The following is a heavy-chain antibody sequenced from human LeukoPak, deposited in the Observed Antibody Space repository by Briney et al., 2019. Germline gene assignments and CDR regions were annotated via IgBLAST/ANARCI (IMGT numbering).Heavy chain of an antibody. CDR1: GGSFSGYY. CDR3: ARTPQDFYYMDV. Sequence: SESLTLTCAVYGGSFSGYYWNWIRQPPGKGLEWIGEINHSGSTNYNPSLKSGVTISVDTSKNQFSLKLSSVTAADPAVYYCARTPQDFYYMDVGGEGTTVTVSS. V-gene: IGHV4-34*01. CDR2: INHSGST. J-gene: IGHJ6*03. D-gene: IGHD2-15*01.